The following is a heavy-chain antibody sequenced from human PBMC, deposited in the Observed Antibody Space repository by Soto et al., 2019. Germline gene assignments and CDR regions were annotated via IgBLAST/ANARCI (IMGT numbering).Heavy chain of an antibody. D-gene: IGHD3-10*01. V-gene: IGHV3-74*01. CDR3: ARGIFGSGTANDY. CDR2: INGDGSGT. CDR1: GFTFSGSW. J-gene: IGHJ4*02. Sequence: EVQLVESGGGLVQPGGSLRLSCAASGFTFSGSWMHWVRQAPGKGLVWVSRINGDGSGTSYADFVKGRFTISRDDAKNTRFLQMNGLRAEDTAVYYWARGIFGSGTANDYWGQGTLVTVSS.